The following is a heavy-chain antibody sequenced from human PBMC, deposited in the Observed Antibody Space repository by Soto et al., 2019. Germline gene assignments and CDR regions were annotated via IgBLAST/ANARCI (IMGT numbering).Heavy chain of an antibody. D-gene: IGHD3-3*01. J-gene: IGHJ5*02. CDR1: GFTVSSNG. CDR2: IYYSGST. V-gene: IGHV4-39*01. Sequence: GSLRLSCAASGFTVSSNGVSWVRQAPGKGLEWIGSIYYSGSTYYNPSLKSRVNISVDTSKNQFSLKLSSVTAADTAVYYCARQKAYYDFWSGYHEWFDPWGQGTLVTVSS. CDR3: ARQKAYYDFWSGYHEWFDP.